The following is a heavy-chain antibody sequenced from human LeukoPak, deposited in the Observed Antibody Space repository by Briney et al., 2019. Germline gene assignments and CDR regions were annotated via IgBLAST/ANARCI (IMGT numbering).Heavy chain of an antibody. J-gene: IGHJ5*02. V-gene: IGHV3-23*01. CDR1: GFTFSSHT. D-gene: IGHD2-2*02. CDR3: ARAGRYCSSTSCYRRGFWFDP. Sequence: GGSLRLSCEASGFTFSSHTMTWVRQAPGKGLEWVSSIRGSGTSTYYADSVKGRFTISRDNSKNTLYLQMYSLRAEDTAVYYCARAGRYCSSTSCYRRGFWFDPWGQGTLVTVSS. CDR2: IRGSGTST.